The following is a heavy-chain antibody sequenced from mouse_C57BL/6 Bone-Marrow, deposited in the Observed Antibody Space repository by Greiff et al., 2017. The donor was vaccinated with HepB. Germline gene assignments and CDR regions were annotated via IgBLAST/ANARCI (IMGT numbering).Heavy chain of an antibody. D-gene: IGHD1-1*01. Sequence: EVQLQQSGPELVKPGASVKISCKASGYSFTGYYMNWVKQSPEKSLEWIGEINPSTGGTTYNQKFKAKATLTVDKSSSTAYMQLKSLTSEDSAVYYCASSKIYYYGKNFDYWGQGTTLTVSS. CDR1: GYSFTGYY. CDR3: ASSKIYYYGKNFDY. CDR2: INPSTGGT. J-gene: IGHJ2*01. V-gene: IGHV1-42*01.